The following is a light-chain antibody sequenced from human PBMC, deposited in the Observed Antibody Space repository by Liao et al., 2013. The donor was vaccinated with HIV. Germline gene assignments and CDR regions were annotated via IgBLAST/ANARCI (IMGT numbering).Light chain of an antibody. CDR1: NIGSKS. CDR3: QVWDSSSDHRV. CDR2: YDT. J-gene: IGLJ3*02. Sequence: SYELTQPPSVSVAPGETANITCGGNNIGSKSVHWYQQRPGQAPVLVIYYDTDRPSGIPERFSGSNFGNTATLTISRVDAGDEADYYCQVWDSSSDHRVFGAGTKLTVL. V-gene: IGLV3-21*04.